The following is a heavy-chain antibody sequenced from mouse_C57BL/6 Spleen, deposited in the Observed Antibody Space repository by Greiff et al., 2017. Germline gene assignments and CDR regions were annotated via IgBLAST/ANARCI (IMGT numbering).Heavy chain of an antibody. V-gene: IGHV1-53*01. CDR1: GYTFTSYW. D-gene: IGHD3-3*01. Sequence: QVHVKQPGTELVKPGASVKLSCKASGYTFTSYWMHWVKQRPGQGLEWIGNINPSNGGTNYNEKFKSKATLTVDKSSSTAYMQLSSLTSEDSAVYYCARRGRERAFDYWGQGTTLTVSS. CDR2: INPSNGGT. J-gene: IGHJ2*01. CDR3: ARRGRERAFDY.